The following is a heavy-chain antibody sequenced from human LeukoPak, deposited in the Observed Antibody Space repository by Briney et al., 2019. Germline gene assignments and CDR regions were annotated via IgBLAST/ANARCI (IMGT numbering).Heavy chain of an antibody. D-gene: IGHD6-19*01. CDR2: ISGSGGST. Sequence: PGGSLRLSCAASGFTFSSYSMSWVRQAPGKGLEWVSAISGSGGSTYYADSVKGRFTIYRDNSKNTLYLQMNSLRAEDTAVYYCAKISLRLVAGPFDYWGQGTLVTVSS. J-gene: IGHJ4*02. CDR1: GFTFSSYS. CDR3: AKISLRLVAGPFDY. V-gene: IGHV3-23*01.